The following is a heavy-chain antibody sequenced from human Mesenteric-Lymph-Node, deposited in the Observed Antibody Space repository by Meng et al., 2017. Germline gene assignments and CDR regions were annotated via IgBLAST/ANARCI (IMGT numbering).Heavy chain of an antibody. CDR3: ARRIYYDSSGYHEYFDY. CDR2: INLDGSDK. CDR1: GFTLDYW. J-gene: IGHJ4*02. V-gene: IGHV3-7*01. D-gene: IGHD3-22*01. Sequence: GGSLRLSCAASGFTLDYWMNWVRQAPGKGLEWVANINLDGSDKNFLDSVKGRFAISRDNVKNSLVLQMNSLRAEDTAVYYCARRIYYDSSGYHEYFDYWGQGTLVTVSS.